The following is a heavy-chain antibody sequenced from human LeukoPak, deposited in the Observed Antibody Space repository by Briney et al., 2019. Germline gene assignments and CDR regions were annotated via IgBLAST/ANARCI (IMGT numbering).Heavy chain of an antibody. CDR1: GFTSSSYA. D-gene: IGHD2-15*01. J-gene: IGHJ4*02. CDR3: ARDREILGYCSGGTCYSNGYGY. V-gene: IGHV3-30-3*01. Sequence: GGSLRLSCAASGFTSSSYAMNWVRQAPGKGLEWVAVISHDGGNEYYADSVKGRFTISRDNSKNTLYLQMNSLRAEDTAVYYCARDREILGYCSGGTCYSNGYGYWGQGTLVTVSS. CDR2: ISHDGGNE.